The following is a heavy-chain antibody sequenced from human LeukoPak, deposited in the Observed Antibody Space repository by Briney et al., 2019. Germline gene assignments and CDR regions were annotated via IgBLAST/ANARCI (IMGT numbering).Heavy chain of an antibody. D-gene: IGHD6-19*01. CDR1: GFTFSSYA. J-gene: IGHJ4*02. CDR3: AKAPYSSGWSPLDY. Sequence: PGRSLRLSCAASGFTFSSYAMHWVRQAPGKGLEWVAVISYDGSNKYYADSVKGRFTISRDNSKNTLYLQMNSLRAEDTAVYYCAKAPYSSGWSPLDYWGQGTLVTVSS. CDR2: ISYDGSNK. V-gene: IGHV3-30*04.